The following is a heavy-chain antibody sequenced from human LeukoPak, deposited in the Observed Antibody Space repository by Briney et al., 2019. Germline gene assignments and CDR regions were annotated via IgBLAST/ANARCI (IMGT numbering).Heavy chain of an antibody. V-gene: IGHV1-8*01. CDR2: MNPNSGNT. CDR3: ARGTPPNVYDFWSGRKNWFDP. D-gene: IGHD3-3*01. Sequence: ASVKVSCKAFGYTFTSYDINWVRQATGQGLEWMGWMNPNSGNTGYAQKFQGRVTMTRNTSISTAYMELSSLRSEDTAVYYCARGTPPNVYDFWSGRKNWFDPWGQGTLVTVSS. CDR1: GYTFTSYD. J-gene: IGHJ5*02.